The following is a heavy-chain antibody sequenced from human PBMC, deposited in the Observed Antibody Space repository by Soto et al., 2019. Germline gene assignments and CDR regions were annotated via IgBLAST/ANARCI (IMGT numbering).Heavy chain of an antibody. CDR1: DGSISGHD. D-gene: IGHD6-13*01. Sequence: ETLFLTFRVTDGSISGHDWTWIRQPPGRGVEWIGNLLYSGNSNYNPSLEGRVSISVDTARKELSLQLTSVTAADTAVYFCARVGKTSSHDAFDIWAQGTMVTVSS. CDR3: ARVGKTSSHDAFDI. V-gene: IGHV4-59*11. J-gene: IGHJ3*02. CDR2: LLYSGNS.